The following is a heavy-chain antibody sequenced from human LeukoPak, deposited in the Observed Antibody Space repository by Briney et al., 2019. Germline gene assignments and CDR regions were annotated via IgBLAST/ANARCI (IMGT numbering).Heavy chain of an antibody. CDR2: IIQDGSKE. Sequence: PGGSLRLSCTASGFIFSNYWMTWVRQAPGKGLEWVAQIIQDGSKEYYIDSVKARFSISRDNARNSLSLQMNSLRAEDTAVYYCVRDGGVSGYDLLDYWGQGTLVTVSS. CDR3: VRDGGVSGYDLLDY. CDR1: GFIFSNYW. J-gene: IGHJ4*02. V-gene: IGHV3-7*01. D-gene: IGHD5-12*01.